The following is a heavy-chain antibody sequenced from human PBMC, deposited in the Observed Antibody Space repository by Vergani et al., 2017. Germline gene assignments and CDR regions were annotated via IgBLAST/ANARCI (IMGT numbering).Heavy chain of an antibody. Sequence: QVQLVQSGAEVKKPGSSVKVSCKASGGTFSSYAISWVRQAPGQGLEWMGGIIPIFGTANYAQKFQGRVTITADDSTSTAYMELSSLRCEDTAVYYCARRGDCSSTSCYGSSYWYFDLWGRGTLVTVSS. V-gene: IGHV1-69*12. J-gene: IGHJ2*01. CDR2: IIPIFGTA. D-gene: IGHD2-2*01. CDR3: ARRGDCSSTSCYGSSYWYFDL. CDR1: GGTFSSYA.